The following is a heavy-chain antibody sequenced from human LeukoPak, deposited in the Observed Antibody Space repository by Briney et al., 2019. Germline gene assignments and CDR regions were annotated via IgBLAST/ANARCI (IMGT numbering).Heavy chain of an antibody. J-gene: IGHJ3*01. D-gene: IGHD1-26*01. CDR1: GFIFSSYG. Sequence: PGRSLRLSCAPSGFIFSSYGMHRVRQAPGKGLEWVATIWYDGGNKYYADSVKGRFTISRDNSKNTLYLQMSSLRAEDTAVYYCGRAAGAGSDAFSFWGQGTMVTVSS. V-gene: IGHV3-33*01. CDR3: GRAAGAGSDAFSF. CDR2: IWYDGGNK.